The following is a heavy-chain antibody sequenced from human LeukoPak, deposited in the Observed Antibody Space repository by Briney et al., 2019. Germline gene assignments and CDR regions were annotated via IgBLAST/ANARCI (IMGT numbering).Heavy chain of an antibody. D-gene: IGHD1-26*01. CDR1: GFTFSSYW. CDR3: ARVQWELRGVGSYFEY. CDR2: IKQVGSEK. V-gene: IGHV3-7*01. J-gene: IGHJ4*02. Sequence: PGGSLRLSCVVSGFTFSSYWMSWVRQAPGKGLEWVANIKQVGSEKYYVDSVKGRFTMSRDNAKNSLYLQMNSLRAEDTAVYYCARVQWELRGVGSYFEYWGQGALVTVSS.